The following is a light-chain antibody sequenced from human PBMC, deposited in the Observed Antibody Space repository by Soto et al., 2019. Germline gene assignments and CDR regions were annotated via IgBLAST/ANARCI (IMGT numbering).Light chain of an antibody. CDR2: EVT. Sequence: QSALTQPASVSGSPGQSITISCTGASSDVGSFNLVSWYHQHPGKAPKLMFYEVTKRPSGISNRFSGSKSGNTASLTISGLQAEDEADYYCCSYAGSSTYVVFGGGTQLTVL. J-gene: IGLJ2*01. CDR1: SSDVGSFNL. CDR3: CSYAGSSTYVV. V-gene: IGLV2-23*02.